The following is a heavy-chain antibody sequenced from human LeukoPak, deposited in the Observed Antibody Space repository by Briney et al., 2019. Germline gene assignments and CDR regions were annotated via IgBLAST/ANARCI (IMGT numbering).Heavy chain of an antibody. CDR2: ITPTAGNT. CDR1: GFTFSTYA. CDR3: LGYCSGGSCYSGGY. V-gene: IGHV3-23*01. Sequence: GGSLRLSCAASGFTFSTYAMSWVRQAPGKGLEWVSAITPTAGNTYYADSVKGRLTISRDTSKNTQFLQMNSLRAEDTAVYYCLGYCSGGSCYSGGYWGQGTLVTVSS. D-gene: IGHD2-15*01. J-gene: IGHJ4*02.